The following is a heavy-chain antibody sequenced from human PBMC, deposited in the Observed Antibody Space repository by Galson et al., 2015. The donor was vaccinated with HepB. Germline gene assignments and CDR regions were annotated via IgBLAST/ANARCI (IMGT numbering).Heavy chain of an antibody. V-gene: IGHV1-18*01. Sequence: SVKVSCKASGYTFTSYGISWVRQAPGQGLEWMGWISAYNGNTNYAQKLQGRVTMTTDTSTSTAYMELRSLRSDDTAVYYCARSRPIEMATTFDPWGQGTLVTVSS. CDR2: ISAYNGNT. J-gene: IGHJ5*02. D-gene: IGHD5-24*01. CDR3: ARSRPIEMATTFDP. CDR1: GYTFTSYG.